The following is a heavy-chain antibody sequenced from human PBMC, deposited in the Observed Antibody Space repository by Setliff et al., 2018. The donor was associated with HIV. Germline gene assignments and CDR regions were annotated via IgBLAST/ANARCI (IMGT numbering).Heavy chain of an antibody. CDR3: AKDMEYDTSVYYHWYFDL. J-gene: IGHJ2*01. D-gene: IGHD3-22*01. Sequence: GESLKISCAASGFVFSDYGMYWVRQVPGKGLEWVAFIHYDGSKKYYADSVKGRFTITRDNSKSTVSLQMNSLRAEDTALYYCAKDMEYDTSVYYHWYFDLWGRGALVTVSS. CDR2: IHYDGSKK. V-gene: IGHV3-30*02. CDR1: GFVFSDYG.